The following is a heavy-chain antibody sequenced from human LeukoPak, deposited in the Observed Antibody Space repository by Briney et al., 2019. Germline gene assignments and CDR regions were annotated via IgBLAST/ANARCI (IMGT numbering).Heavy chain of an antibody. CDR3: ARVPGYYTYYFDY. CDR2: IYYSGGT. CDR1: GGSISSGGYY. D-gene: IGHD3-3*01. J-gene: IGHJ4*02. Sequence: SETLSLTCTVSGGSISSGGYYCSWIRQHPGKGLEWIGYIYYSGGTYYNPSLKSRVTISLDTSKNQFSLKLSSVTAADTAVYYCARVPGYYTYYFDYWGQGTLVTVSS. V-gene: IGHV4-31*03.